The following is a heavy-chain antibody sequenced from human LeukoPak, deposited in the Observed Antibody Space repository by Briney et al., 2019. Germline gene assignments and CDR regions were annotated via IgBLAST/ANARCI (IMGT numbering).Heavy chain of an antibody. V-gene: IGHV4-30-4*01. CDR3: ARVIAVAGDLEYFQP. CDR2: IYHSGST. D-gene: IGHD6-13*01. J-gene: IGHJ1*01. CDR1: GGSINSGDYY. Sequence: SETLSLTCTVSGGSINSGDYYWSWIRQPPGKGLEWIGYIYHSGSTYYNPSLKSRVTVSVDTSKNQFSLKLSSVTAAVTAVYYCARVIAVAGDLEYFQPWGQGTLVTVSS.